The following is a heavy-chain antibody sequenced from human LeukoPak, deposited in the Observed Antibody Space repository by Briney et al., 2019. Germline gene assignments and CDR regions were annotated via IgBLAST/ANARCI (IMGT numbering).Heavy chain of an antibody. CDR1: GFTFSSYS. CDR2: ISRSSDSI. Sequence: GGSLRLSCEASGFTFSSYSMNWVRQAPGKGLEWVSIISRSSDSIFYADSMKGRFTISRDNAKNSLYLEMNSLTDEDTAVYYCARGATAYTRWFDPWGQGTLVTVSS. J-gene: IGHJ5*02. CDR3: ARGATAYTRWFDP. V-gene: IGHV3-21*01. D-gene: IGHD3-16*01.